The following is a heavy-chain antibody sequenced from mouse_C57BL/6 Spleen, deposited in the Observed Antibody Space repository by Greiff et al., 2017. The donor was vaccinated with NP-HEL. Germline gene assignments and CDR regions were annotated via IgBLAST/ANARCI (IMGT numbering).Heavy chain of an antibody. D-gene: IGHD1-1*01. Sequence: VQLQQSGAELAKPGASVKLSCKASGYTFTSYWMHWVKQRPGQGLEWIGYINPSSGYTKYNQKFKDKATLTADKSSSTAYMQLSSLTYEDSAVYYWAREGEFITTVVAHWYFDVWGTGTTVTVSS. CDR2: INPSSGYT. V-gene: IGHV1-7*01. CDR3: AREGEFITTVVAHWYFDV. CDR1: GYTFTSYW. J-gene: IGHJ1*03.